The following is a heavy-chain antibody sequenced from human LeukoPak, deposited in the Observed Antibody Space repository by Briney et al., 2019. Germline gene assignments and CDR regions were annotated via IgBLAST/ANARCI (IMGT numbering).Heavy chain of an antibody. CDR3: ARDRIEADRCFDY. V-gene: IGHV1-69*05. D-gene: IGHD6-13*01. J-gene: IGHJ4*02. CDR2: IIPIFGTA. Sequence: SVKVSCKASGGTFSSYAISWVRQAPGQGLEWMGGIIPIFGTANYAQKFQGRVTITTDESTSTAYMELSSLRSEDTAVYYCARDRIEADRCFDYWGQGTLVTVSS. CDR1: GGTFSSYA.